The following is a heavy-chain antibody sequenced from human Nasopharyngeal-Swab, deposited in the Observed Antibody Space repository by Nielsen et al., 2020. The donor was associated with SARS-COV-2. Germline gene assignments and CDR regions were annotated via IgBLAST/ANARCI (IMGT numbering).Heavy chain of an antibody. Sequence: GESLKISCAASGFTFSSYAMSWVRQAPGKGLEWVSAISGSGGSTYYADSVKGRFTIPRDNSKNTLYLQVNSLRAEDTAVYYCVKDLAYDEVSWGQGTLVTVSS. J-gene: IGHJ5*02. CDR3: VKDLAYDEVS. D-gene: IGHD5-12*01. V-gene: IGHV3-23*01. CDR2: ISGSGGST. CDR1: GFTFSSYA.